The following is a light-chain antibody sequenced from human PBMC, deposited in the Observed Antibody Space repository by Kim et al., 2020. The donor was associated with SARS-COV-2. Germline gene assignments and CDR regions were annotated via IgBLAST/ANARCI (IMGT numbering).Light chain of an antibody. Sequence: SSELTQDPAVSVALGQTVRITCQGDSLRSYYATWYQQKPGQAPIVVIYGKNNRPSGIPDRFSGSSSGNTASLTITATQAGDEADYYCNSRGSNDNVVFGGGTQLTVL. CDR3: NSRGSNDNVV. J-gene: IGLJ2*01. V-gene: IGLV3-19*01. CDR2: GKN. CDR1: SLRSYY.